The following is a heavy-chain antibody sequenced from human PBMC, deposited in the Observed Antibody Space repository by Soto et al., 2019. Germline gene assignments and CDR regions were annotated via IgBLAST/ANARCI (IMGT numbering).Heavy chain of an antibody. V-gene: IGHV4-4*07. CDR3: VRDGKKTLRDWFDA. CDR1: GASISGFY. Sequence: SETLSLTCTVSGASISGFYWSWIRKSAGKGLEWIGRIYATGTTDYNPSLKSRVMMSVDTSKKQFSLKLRSVTAADTAVYYCVRDGKKTLRDWFDAWGQG. CDR2: IYATGTT. D-gene: IGHD1-1*01. J-gene: IGHJ5*02.